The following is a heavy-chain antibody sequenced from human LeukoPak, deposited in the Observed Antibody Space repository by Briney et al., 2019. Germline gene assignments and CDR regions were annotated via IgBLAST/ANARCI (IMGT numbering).Heavy chain of an antibody. V-gene: IGHV4-59*01. CDR1: GGSISSYY. D-gene: IGHD3-22*01. CDR3: ARVRRYYDSSGYPSRLFDY. CDR2: IYDSVNT. Sequence: SETLSLTCTVSGGSISSYYRSWIRQSPGKGLEWIGYIYDSVNTNYNPSLESRVTISVDTSKKQFSLKLTSVTAADTAVYYCARVRRYYDSSGYPSRLFDYWGQGTLVTVSS. J-gene: IGHJ4*02.